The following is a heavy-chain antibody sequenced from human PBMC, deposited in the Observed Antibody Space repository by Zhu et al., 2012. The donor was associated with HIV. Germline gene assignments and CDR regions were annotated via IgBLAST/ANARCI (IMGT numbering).Heavy chain of an antibody. D-gene: IGHD6-19*01. J-gene: IGHJ3*01. V-gene: IGHV4-39*01. CDR3: AKSRTSGWYSYAFDV. Sequence: QVQLQGSGPRLLKPSETLSLTCTVSGDSITDPGYFWAWIRQPPGKGLEWIGSVYYSGDTYDSPSLKSRLTISVDTSKNQFSLQLRSLTAADTAVYYCAKSRTSGWYSYAFDVVGPRXSGQRLF. CDR1: GDSITDPGYF. CDR2: VYYSGDT.